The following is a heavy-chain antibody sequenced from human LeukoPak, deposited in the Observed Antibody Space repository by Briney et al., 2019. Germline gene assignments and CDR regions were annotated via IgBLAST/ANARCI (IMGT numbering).Heavy chain of an antibody. V-gene: IGHV1-3*01. D-gene: IGHD6-19*01. CDR1: GYTFINYV. CDR3: ARDGGIAVAGTYFHH. J-gene: IGHJ1*01. CDR2: IKAGNGNT. Sequence: ASVKVSCKASGYTFINYVIHWVRQAPGQGLEWMGWIKAGNGNTKCSQKFQGRVTITRDTSASTVYMELSSLRSEDTAVYYCARDGGIAVAGTYFHHWGQGTLVTVSS.